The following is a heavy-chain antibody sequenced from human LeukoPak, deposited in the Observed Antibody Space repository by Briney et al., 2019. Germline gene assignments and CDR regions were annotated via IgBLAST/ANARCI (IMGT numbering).Heavy chain of an antibody. CDR3: ARDPTQSSPFDY. CDR2: ISYDGSNK. D-gene: IGHD2-2*01. V-gene: IGHV3-30-3*01. J-gene: IGHJ4*02. CDR1: GFTFSSYA. Sequence: GGSLRLSCAASGFTFSSYAMHWVRQAPGKGLEWVTVISYDGSNKYYAGSVKGRFTISRDNSKNTLYLQMNSLRAEDTAVYYCARDPTQSSPFDYWGQGTLVTVSS.